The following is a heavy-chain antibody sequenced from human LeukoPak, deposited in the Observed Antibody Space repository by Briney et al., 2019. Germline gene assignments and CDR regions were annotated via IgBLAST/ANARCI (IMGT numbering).Heavy chain of an antibody. CDR3: TRRGLAGPGDY. CDR2: IRSKANSYAT. CDR1: GFTFSGSA. V-gene: IGHV3-73*01. D-gene: IGHD3/OR15-3a*01. Sequence: GGSLRLSCAASGFTFSGSAMHWVRQASGKGLEWDGRIRSKANSYATAYAASVKGRFTISRDDSKNTAYLQMNSLKTEDTAVYYCTRRGLAGPGDYWGQGTLVTVSS. J-gene: IGHJ4*02.